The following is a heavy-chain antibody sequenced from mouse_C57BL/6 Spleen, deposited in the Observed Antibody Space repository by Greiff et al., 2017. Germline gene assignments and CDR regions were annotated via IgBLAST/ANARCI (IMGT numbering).Heavy chain of an antibody. CDR2: IDPEDGET. Sequence: VQLKQSGAELVKPGASVKLSCTASGFNIKDYYMHWVKQRTEQGLEWIGRIDPEDGETKYAPKFQGKATITADTSSNTAYLQLRSLTSKNTAVYDCARGGIYYYGNSPFDYWGQGTTLTVSS. V-gene: IGHV14-2*01. CDR3: ARGGIYYYGNSPFDY. CDR1: GFNIKDYY. D-gene: IGHD1-1*01. J-gene: IGHJ2*01.